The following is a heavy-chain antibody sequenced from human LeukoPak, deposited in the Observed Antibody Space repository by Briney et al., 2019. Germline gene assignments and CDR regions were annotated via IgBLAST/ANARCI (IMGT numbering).Heavy chain of an antibody. J-gene: IGHJ5*02. CDR3: ARSEGKRWFDP. CDR2: IIPIFGTA. CDR1: GGTFSSYA. V-gene: IGHV1-69*13. Sequence: EASVKVSCNASGGTFSSYAISWVRQAPGQGLEWMGGIIPIFGTANYAQKFQGRVTITADESTSTAYMELSSLRSEDTAVYYCARSEGKRWFDPWGQGTLVTVSS.